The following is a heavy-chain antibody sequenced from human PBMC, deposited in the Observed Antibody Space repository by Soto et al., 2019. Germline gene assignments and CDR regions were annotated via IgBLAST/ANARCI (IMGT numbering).Heavy chain of an antibody. CDR1: GGTFSSYA. J-gene: IGHJ5*02. CDR2: IIPIFGTA. V-gene: IGHV1-69*13. CDR3: ARAVKMVVPAAANWFDP. D-gene: IGHD2-2*01. Sequence: SVKVSCKASGGTFSSYAISWVRQAPGQGLEWMGGIIPIFGTANYAQKFQGRVTITADESTSTAYMELSSLRSEDTAVYYCARAVKMVVPAAANWFDPWGQGTLATVSS.